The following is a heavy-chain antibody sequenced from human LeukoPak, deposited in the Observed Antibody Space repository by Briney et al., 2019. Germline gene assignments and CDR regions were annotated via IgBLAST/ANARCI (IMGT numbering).Heavy chain of an antibody. Sequence: PGGSLRLSCSASGFTFSSYAMHWVRQAPGKGLEYVSAISSNGGSTYYADSVKGRFTISRDNSKNTLYLQMSSLRAEDTAVYYCVKSRFDSSGSFFEPEYFQHWGQGTLVTVSS. CDR1: GFTFSSYA. CDR3: VKSRFDSSGSFFEPEYFQH. D-gene: IGHD3-22*01. J-gene: IGHJ1*01. V-gene: IGHV3-64D*06. CDR2: ISSNGGST.